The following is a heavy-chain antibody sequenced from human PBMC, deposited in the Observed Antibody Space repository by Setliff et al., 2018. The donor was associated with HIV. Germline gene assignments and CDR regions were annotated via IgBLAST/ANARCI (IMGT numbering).Heavy chain of an antibody. J-gene: IGHJ4*02. CDR3: ARHSGLGGYYSPFDY. V-gene: IGHV4-61*02. D-gene: IGHD3-22*01. CDR1: GGSISSGSYY. Sequence: SETLSLTCTVSGGSISSGSYYWTWIRQSAGKGLERIGRIYTSGKTSYNPSLKSRVTISADTSKSQFSLKLTSVTAADTAIYYCARHSGLGGYYSPFDYWGPGTLVTSPQ. CDR2: IYTSGKT.